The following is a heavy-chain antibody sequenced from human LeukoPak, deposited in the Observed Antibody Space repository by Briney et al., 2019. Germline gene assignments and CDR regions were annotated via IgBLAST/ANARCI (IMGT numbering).Heavy chain of an antibody. Sequence: ETLSLTCAVYGGSFSGYYWSWIRQAPGKGLEWVSSISSSSSHIYYADSVKGRFTISRDNAKNSLYLQMNSLRAEDTAVYYCARGSGYSSGWSSLWGQGTLVTVSS. V-gene: IGHV3-21*01. D-gene: IGHD6-19*01. CDR2: ISSSSSHI. CDR1: GGSFSGYY. CDR3: ARGSGYSSGWSSL. J-gene: IGHJ4*02.